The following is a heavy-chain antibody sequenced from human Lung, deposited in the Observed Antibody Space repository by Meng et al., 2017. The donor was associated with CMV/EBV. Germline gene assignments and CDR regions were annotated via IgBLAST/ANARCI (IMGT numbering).Heavy chain of an antibody. D-gene: IGHD6-6*01. CDR3: ARDSPSLYSSSPGIDF. CDR1: GYTFTSYG. J-gene: IGHJ6*02. V-gene: IGHV1-18*01. Sequence: ASVKVSCKTSGYTFTSYGISWVRQAPGQGLEWMGWISVYTDNTSSAQKYQGRPTMTTDTSTSTAYMEVRSLRSDDTAVYYCARDSPSLYSSSPGIDFWGQGXTVTVSS. CDR2: ISVYTDNT.